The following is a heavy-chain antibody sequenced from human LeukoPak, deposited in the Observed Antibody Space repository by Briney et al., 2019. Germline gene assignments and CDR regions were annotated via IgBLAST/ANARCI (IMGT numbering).Heavy chain of an antibody. J-gene: IGHJ5*02. Sequence: PGRSLRLSCAASGFTFRSYAMHWVRQAPGKGLEWVAVISYDGSNKYYADSVKGRFTISRDNSKNTLYLQMNSLRAEDTAVYYCARARMGYCSSTSCYEVDPWGQGTLVTVSS. V-gene: IGHV3-30*01. CDR3: ARARMGYCSSTSCYEVDP. CDR2: ISYDGSNK. CDR1: GFTFRSYA. D-gene: IGHD2-2*01.